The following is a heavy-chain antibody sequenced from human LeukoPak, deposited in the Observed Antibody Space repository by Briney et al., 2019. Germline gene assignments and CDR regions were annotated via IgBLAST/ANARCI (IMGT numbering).Heavy chain of an antibody. CDR2: IYYTGST. J-gene: IGHJ4*02. CDR1: GASISGSGYY. Sequence: PSETLSLTCAVSGASISGSGYYLGWIRQPPGKGLEWIGNIYYTGSTYYNASLQSRVTISIDMSKNQFSLRLNSVTAADTAVYYCVKSGGYGLIDYWGQGTLVTVSS. D-gene: IGHD1-26*01. CDR3: VKSGGYGLIDY. V-gene: IGHV4-39*01.